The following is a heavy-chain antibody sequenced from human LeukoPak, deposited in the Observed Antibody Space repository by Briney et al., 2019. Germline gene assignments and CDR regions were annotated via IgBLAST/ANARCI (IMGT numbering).Heavy chain of an antibody. V-gene: IGHV4-38-2*02. J-gene: IGHJ4*02. D-gene: IGHD3-22*01. CDR1: GYSISSAYS. CDR3: ASYKTYYDSSGNPFDY. Sequence: SETLSLTCTVFGYSISSAYSWGWIRQPPGKGLERIGSIYHNGNTYYNSSLKSRVTISVDTSENQFSLKLSSVTAADTAVYYCASYKTYYDSSGNPFDYWGQGTLVTVSS. CDR2: IYHNGNT.